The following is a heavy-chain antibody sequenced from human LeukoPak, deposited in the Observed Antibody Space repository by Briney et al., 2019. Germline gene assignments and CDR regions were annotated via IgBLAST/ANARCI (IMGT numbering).Heavy chain of an antibody. CDR1: GYSFTSYW. V-gene: IGHV5-51*01. CDR3: ARQTAMGRSGDY. CDR2: IDPSESEP. D-gene: IGHD5-18*01. J-gene: IGHJ4*02. Sequence: GESLKISCKASGYSFTSYWIGWVRQMPGKGLEWMGIIDPSESEPRSTPSFQGQVTISVDKYLITAYLQWKSLKASDTAMYYCARQTAMGRSGDYWGQGTLVTVSS.